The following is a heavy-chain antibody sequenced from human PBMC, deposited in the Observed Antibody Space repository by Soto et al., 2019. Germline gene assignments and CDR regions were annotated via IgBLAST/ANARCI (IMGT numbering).Heavy chain of an antibody. J-gene: IGHJ4*02. Sequence: QLQLQESGSGLVKPSHTLSLTCTVSGGSISNAAYSWSWIRQPPGKGLERIGYIYPSGMPFYNPSLRSRVTISIDRSNDQFSLNLKSVTAADTAVYYCARERGGYGLFDSWGQGTLVTVSS. D-gene: IGHD5-18*01. CDR1: GGSISNAAYS. V-gene: IGHV4-30-2*01. CDR2: IYPSGMP. CDR3: ARERGGYGLFDS.